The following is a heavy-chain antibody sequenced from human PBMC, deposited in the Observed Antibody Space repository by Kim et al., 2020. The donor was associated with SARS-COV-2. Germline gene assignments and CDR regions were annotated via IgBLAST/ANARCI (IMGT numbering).Heavy chain of an antibody. CDR3: AGNIRYFDLPFASDAFDI. CDR1: GFTFSDYY. CDR2: ISSIGSTI. Sequence: GGSLRLSCAASGFTFSDYYMSWIRQAPGKGLEWVGYISSIGSTIYTADSVKGRFTIPRNNAKNPLYLQMNSLRAEATAVNYCAGNIRYFDLPFASDAFDIWGQGTMVTVSS. D-gene: IGHD3-9*01. V-gene: IGHV3-11*04. J-gene: IGHJ3*02.